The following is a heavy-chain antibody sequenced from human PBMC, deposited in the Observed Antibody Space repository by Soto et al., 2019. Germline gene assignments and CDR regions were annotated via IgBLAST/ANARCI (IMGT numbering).Heavy chain of an antibody. CDR2: INHSGST. Sequence: SETLSLTCAVYGGSFSGYYWSWIRQPPGKGLEWIGEINHSGSTNYNPSLKSRVTISVDTSKNQFSLKLSSVTAADTAVYYCARQLITMIVVVDAFDIWGQGTMVTVSS. D-gene: IGHD3-22*01. V-gene: IGHV4-34*01. CDR1: GGSFSGYY. CDR3: ARQLITMIVVVDAFDI. J-gene: IGHJ3*02.